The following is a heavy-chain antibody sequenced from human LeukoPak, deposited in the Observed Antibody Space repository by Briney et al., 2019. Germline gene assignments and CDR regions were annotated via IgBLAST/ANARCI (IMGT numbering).Heavy chain of an antibody. J-gene: IGHJ5*02. D-gene: IGHD2-15*01. CDR2: LITISRIP. Sequence: ASVKVSCKASGGAFISDGISWVRQAAGQGLEWMGRLITISRIPNYAQKFKGRVTISADISTSTAYMELRSLRCEDTAVYYCARVVDEGGFDPWGQGTLVTVSS. CDR1: GGAFISDG. V-gene: IGHV1-69*04. CDR3: ARVVDEGGFDP.